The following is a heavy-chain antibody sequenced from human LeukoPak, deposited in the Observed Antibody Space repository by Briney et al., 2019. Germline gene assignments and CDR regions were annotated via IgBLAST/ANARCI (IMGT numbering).Heavy chain of an antibody. CDR3: AKDGFDYYDSSGYYYFDD. CDR2: ISTRGGGI. J-gene: IGHJ4*02. CDR1: GFTFSSYA. V-gene: IGHV3-23*01. Sequence: PGGSLRLSCAASGFTFSSYAMSWVSQPPGKGLEWVSGISTRGGGIYYAESVKGRFTISRDNSKNTLYLQMKSLRAEDTAVYYCAKDGFDYYDSSGYYYFDDWGQGTLVTVSS. D-gene: IGHD3-22*01.